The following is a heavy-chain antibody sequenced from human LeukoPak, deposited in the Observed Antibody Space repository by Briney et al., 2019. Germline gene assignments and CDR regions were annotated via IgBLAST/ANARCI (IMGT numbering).Heavy chain of an antibody. CDR1: GGSISSGGYY. CDR2: IYYSGST. J-gene: IGHJ3*02. Sequence: SETLSLTCTVSGGSISSGGYYWSWIRQHPGKGLEWIGYIYYSGSTYYNPSLKSRVTISVDTSKNQFSLKPSSVTAADTAVYYCARTYYDILTGYYAFDIWGQGTMVTVSS. V-gene: IGHV4-31*03. CDR3: ARTYYDILTGYYAFDI. D-gene: IGHD3-9*01.